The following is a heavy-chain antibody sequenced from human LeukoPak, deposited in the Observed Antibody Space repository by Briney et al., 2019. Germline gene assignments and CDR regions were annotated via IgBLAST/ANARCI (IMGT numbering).Heavy chain of an antibody. D-gene: IGHD6-19*01. CDR3: AKEKAVAGMFDY. V-gene: IGHV3-23*01. CDR1: GFTFNSYA. J-gene: IGHJ4*02. CDR2: ISGSGGGT. Sequence: GGSLRLSCAASGFTFNSYAMSWVRQAPEKGLEWVATISGSGGGTYYADSVKGRFTISRDNSKNTLYLQMNRLRAEDTAVYYCAKEKAVAGMFDYWGQGTLVTVSS.